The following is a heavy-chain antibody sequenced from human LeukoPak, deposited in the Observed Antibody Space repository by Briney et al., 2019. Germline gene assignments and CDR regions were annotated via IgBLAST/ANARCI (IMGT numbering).Heavy chain of an antibody. CDR1: GFTFTSQA. D-gene: IGHD3-10*01. Sequence: GGSLRLSCAASGFTFTSQAMNWVRQAPGKGLEWVSSISGSGARIDSADSVKGRFTISRDTSKNTLYLQMNSLTPEDTAVYYCAKDLMRDRWFGVSWGQGTLVTVSS. CDR2: ISGSGARI. CDR3: AKDLMRDRWFGVS. J-gene: IGHJ5*02. V-gene: IGHV3-23*01.